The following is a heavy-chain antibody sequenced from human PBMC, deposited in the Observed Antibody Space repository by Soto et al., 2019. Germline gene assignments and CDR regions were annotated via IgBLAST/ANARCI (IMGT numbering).Heavy chain of an antibody. Sequence: GGSLRLSCAASGFTFSSYAMSWVRQAPGKGLEWVSAISGSGGSTNYADSVKGRFTISRDNSKNTLYLQMNSLRAEDTAVYYCAKELGSSSWSVTYYYYGMDVWGQGTTVTVSS. CDR2: ISGSGGST. CDR3: AKELGSSSWSVTYYYYGMDV. V-gene: IGHV3-23*01. CDR1: GFTFSSYA. D-gene: IGHD6-13*01. J-gene: IGHJ6*02.